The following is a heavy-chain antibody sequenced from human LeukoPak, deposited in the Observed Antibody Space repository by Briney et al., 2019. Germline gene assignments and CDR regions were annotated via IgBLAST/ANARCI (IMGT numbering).Heavy chain of an antibody. CDR2: ISGSNGNT. J-gene: IGHJ4*02. CDR3: ARSGRGTYYYFDL. Sequence: ASVKVSCKASGYTFTGYYMHWVRQAPGQGLEWMGWISGSNGNTNYAQKFQGRVSMTADTSTSTAYMELRSLRSDDMAVYYCARSGRGTYYYFDLWGQGTLVTVSS. V-gene: IGHV1-18*03. D-gene: IGHD1-26*01. CDR1: GYTFTGYY.